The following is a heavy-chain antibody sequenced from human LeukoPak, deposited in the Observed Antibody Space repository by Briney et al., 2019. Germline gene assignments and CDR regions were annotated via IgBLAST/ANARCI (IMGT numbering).Heavy chain of an antibody. CDR2: ITSTSTYI. Sequence: PGGSLRLSCAASGFTFSSYSFNWVRQAPGKGLEWVASITSTSTYIYYADSVQGRFAVSRDNAKNSLYLQMNSLRAEDTAVFYCVRRGPNNSGLDYWGQGILVTVSS. CDR3: VRRGPNNSGLDY. D-gene: IGHD5-12*01. J-gene: IGHJ4*02. CDR1: GFTFSSYS. V-gene: IGHV3-21*01.